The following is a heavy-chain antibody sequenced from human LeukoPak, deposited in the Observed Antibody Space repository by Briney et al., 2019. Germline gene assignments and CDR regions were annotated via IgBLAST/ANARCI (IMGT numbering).Heavy chain of an antibody. CDR3: ASDDKNGTDY. J-gene: IGHJ4*02. CDR2: IKKDGSER. V-gene: IGHV3-7*01. Sequence: GGSLRLSCAASGFTFSSYWMSWVRQAPGKGLEWVANIKKDGSERYYVDSVKGRFTISRDNAKNSLYLQMNSQRVEDTAVYYCASDDKNGTDYWGQGTLVTVSS. D-gene: IGHD1-1*01. CDR1: GFTFSSYW.